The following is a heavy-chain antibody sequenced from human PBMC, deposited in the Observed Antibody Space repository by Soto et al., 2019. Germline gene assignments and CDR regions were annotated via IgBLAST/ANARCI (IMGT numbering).Heavy chain of an antibody. V-gene: IGHV4-31*03. CDR3: ARVDCSGGSCYYGMDV. D-gene: IGHD2-15*01. J-gene: IGHJ6*02. CDR1: GGSISSGGYY. Sequence: SETLSLTCTVSGGSISSGGYYWSWIRQHPGKGLEWIGYIYYSGSTYYNPSLKSRVTISVDTSKNQFSLKLSSVTAADTAVYYCARVDCSGGSCYYGMDVWGQGTTGTAP. CDR2: IYYSGST.